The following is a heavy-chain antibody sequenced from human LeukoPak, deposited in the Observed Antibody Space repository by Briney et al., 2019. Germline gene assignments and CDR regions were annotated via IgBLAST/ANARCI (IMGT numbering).Heavy chain of an antibody. V-gene: IGHV3-9*01. Sequence: GGSLRLSCAASGFTFSSYAMSWVRQAPGKGLEWVSGISWNSGSIGYADSVKGRFTISRDNAKNSLYLQMNSLRVEDTALYYCAKDGKYSFGSTDYFDFWGQGTLVTVSS. CDR1: GFTFSSYA. D-gene: IGHD5-18*01. J-gene: IGHJ4*02. CDR3: AKDGKYSFGSTDYFDF. CDR2: ISWNSGSI.